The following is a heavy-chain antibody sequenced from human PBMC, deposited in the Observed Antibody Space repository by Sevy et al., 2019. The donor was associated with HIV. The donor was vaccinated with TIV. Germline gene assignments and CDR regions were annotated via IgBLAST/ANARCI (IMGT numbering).Heavy chain of an antibody. CDR2: FDPEDGET. Sequence: ASMKVSCKVSGYTLTQLSMHWVRQAPGEGPEWMATFDPEDGETFYAQKFQGRLTMTEDTSRHTAYMELSSLRSEDTAVYYCATTKDYYDSSGYPFDDWGQGTPVTVSS. J-gene: IGHJ4*02. V-gene: IGHV1-24*01. CDR1: GYTLTQLS. D-gene: IGHD3-22*01. CDR3: ATTKDYYDSSGYPFDD.